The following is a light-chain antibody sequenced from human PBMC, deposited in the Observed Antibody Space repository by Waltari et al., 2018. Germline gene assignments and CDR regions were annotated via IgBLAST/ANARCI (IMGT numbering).Light chain of an antibody. CDR2: EVS. V-gene: IGLV2-8*01. CDR3: SSYAGSHNLV. Sequence: QSALTQPPSASGSPRQSVTISCTGTSSDVGGYKYVSWYQQHPGKAPKLMIYEVSKRPAVVPDRFAGSKSGNTASLTVSGLQAEDEADYYCSSYAGSHNLVFGGGTKLTVL. J-gene: IGLJ3*02. CDR1: SSDVGGYKY.